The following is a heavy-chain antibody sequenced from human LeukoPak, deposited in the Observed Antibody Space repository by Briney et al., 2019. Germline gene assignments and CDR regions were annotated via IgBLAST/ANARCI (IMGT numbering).Heavy chain of an antibody. D-gene: IGHD2-2*01. CDR3: ARDKYCSSTSCYVSGSAFDI. CDR1: GGSISSYY. J-gene: IGHJ3*02. CDR2: IYYSGST. Sequence: ASEPLSLTCTVSGGSISSYYWSWIRQPPGKGLEWIGYIYYSGSTNYNPSLKSRVTISVDRSKNQFSLKLSSVTAADTAVYYCARDKYCSSTSCYVSGSAFDIWGQGTMVTVSS. V-gene: IGHV4-59*12.